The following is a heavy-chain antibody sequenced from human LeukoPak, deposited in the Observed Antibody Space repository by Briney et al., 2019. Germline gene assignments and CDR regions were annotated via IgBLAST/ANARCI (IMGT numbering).Heavy chain of an antibody. CDR2: RYWDEDK. V-gene: IGHV2-5*05. Sequence: GPTLVNPTPTLTLTCTFSGCALRTSGVGVGWIRQPPVKALERITTRYWDEDKRYGPSLKTRLTITKDTYKNQVGLIMTNVDPVDTGTYYCAHRRTNGWYVFDYWGQGALVTVSS. J-gene: IGHJ4*02. CDR1: GCALRTSGVG. D-gene: IGHD6-19*01. CDR3: AHRRTNGWYVFDY.